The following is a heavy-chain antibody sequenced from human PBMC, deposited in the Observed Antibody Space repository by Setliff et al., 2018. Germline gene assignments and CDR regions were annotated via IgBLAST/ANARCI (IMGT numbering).Heavy chain of an antibody. CDR1: GYSFTSYW. Sequence: GESLKISCKGSGYSFTSYWIGWVRQMPGKGLEWMGIIYPGDSDTRYSPSFQGQVTISVDKSISTAYLQWSTLKASDTAVYYCARRGERFFNWFDPWGQGTLVTVSS. CDR2: IYPGDSDT. J-gene: IGHJ5*02. V-gene: IGHV5-51*01. CDR3: ARRGERFFNWFDP. D-gene: IGHD2-21*01.